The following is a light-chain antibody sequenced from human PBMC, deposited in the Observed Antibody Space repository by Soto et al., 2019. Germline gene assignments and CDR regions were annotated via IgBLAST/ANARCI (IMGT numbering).Light chain of an antibody. CDR2: DVS. J-gene: IGLJ2*01. CDR3: SSYTSSSTLVV. Sequence: QLVLTPPASVSGSPGQSITISCTGTSSDIGGYNYVSWYQQYPGKAPKLMIYDVSNRPSGVSNRFSGSKSGNTASLTISGLQAEDEADYYCSSYTSSSTLVVFGGGTKLTVL. V-gene: IGLV2-14*03. CDR1: SSDIGGYNY.